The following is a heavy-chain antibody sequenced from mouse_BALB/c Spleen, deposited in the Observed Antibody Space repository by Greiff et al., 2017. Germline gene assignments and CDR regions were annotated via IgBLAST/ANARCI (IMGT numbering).Heavy chain of an antibody. V-gene: IGHV5-9-4*01. CDR2: ISSGGSYT. J-gene: IGHJ2*01. D-gene: IGHD1-1*01. CDR1: GFTFSSYA. CDR3: ARAGNDDGSPYFDY. Sequence: EVKLQESGGGLVKPGGSLKLSCAASGFTFSSYAMSWVRQSPEKRLEWVAEISSGGSYTYYPDTVTGRFTISRDNAKNTLYLEMSSLRSEDTAMYYCARAGNDDGSPYFDYWGQGTTLTVSS.